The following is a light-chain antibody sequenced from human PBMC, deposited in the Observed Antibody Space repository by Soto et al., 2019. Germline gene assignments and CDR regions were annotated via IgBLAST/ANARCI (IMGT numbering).Light chain of an antibody. CDR1: QSVSSN. Sequence: EIVMTQSPATLSVSPGERATLSCRASQSVSSNLARYQQKPGQAPRLLIYGASTRATGIPARFSGSGSGTEFTLTISSLQSEDFAVYYCQQYKNWPPLTFGGGTKVDIK. V-gene: IGKV3-15*01. CDR3: QQYKNWPPLT. CDR2: GAS. J-gene: IGKJ4*01.